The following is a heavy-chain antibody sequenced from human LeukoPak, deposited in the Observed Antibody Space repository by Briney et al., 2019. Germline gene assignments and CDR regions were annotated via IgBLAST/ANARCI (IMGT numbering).Heavy chain of an antibody. D-gene: IGHD6-13*01. V-gene: IGHV4-34*01. Sequence: SETLSLTCAVYGGSFSGYYWSWIRQPLGKGLEWIGEINHSGSTNYNPSLKSRVTISVDTSKNQFSLKLSSVTAADTAVYYCARVRRSSSWYDWFDPWGQGTLVTVSS. CDR1: GGSFSGYY. J-gene: IGHJ5*02. CDR2: INHSGST. CDR3: ARVRRSSSWYDWFDP.